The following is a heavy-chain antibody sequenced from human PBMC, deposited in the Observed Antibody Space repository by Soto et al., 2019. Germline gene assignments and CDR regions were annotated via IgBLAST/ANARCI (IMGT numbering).Heavy chain of an antibody. CDR3: ARDGSTAAAGPLFAP. Sequence: ASVNVSCKASGYTFTIYYMHWVRQAPGQGLEWMGIINPSGGSTSYAQKFQGRVTMTRDTSTSTVYMELSSLRSEDTAVYYCARDGSTAAAGPLFAPWGQGTLVTVSS. CDR1: GYTFTIYY. J-gene: IGHJ5*02. D-gene: IGHD6-13*01. CDR2: INPSGGST. V-gene: IGHV1-46*01.